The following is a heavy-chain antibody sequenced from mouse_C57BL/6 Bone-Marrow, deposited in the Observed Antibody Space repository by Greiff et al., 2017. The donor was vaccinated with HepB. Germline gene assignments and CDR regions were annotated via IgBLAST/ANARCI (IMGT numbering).Heavy chain of an antibody. CDR1: GYSFTGYY. CDR2: INPSTGGT. Sequence: VQLQQSGPELVKPGASVKISCKASGYSFTGYYMNWVKQSPEKSLEWIGEINPSTGGTTYNQKFKAKATLTVDKSSSTAYMQRKSLTSEDSAVYYCARDDSWYFDVWGTGTTVTVSS. D-gene: IGHD2-4*01. J-gene: IGHJ1*03. CDR3: ARDDSWYFDV. V-gene: IGHV1-42*01.